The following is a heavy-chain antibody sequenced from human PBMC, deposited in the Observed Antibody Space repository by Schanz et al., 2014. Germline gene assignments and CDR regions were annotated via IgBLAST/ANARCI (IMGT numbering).Heavy chain of an antibody. CDR1: GFTFSSYA. Sequence: QVQLVESGGGVVQPGRSLRLSCAAYGFTFSSYAMHWVRQAPGKGLEWVALISNDGSIKYYADSVEGRFTISRDNSRNTLYLQMNSLRTEDTAVYYCAKDSTHIDIVLVPTAIDYWGQGTLXTVSS. CDR2: ISNDGSIK. J-gene: IGHJ4*02. D-gene: IGHD2-2*01. V-gene: IGHV3-30-3*01. CDR3: AKDSTHIDIVLVPTAIDY.